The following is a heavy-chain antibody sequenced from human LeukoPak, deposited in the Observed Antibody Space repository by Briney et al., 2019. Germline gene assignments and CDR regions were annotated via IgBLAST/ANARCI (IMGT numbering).Heavy chain of an antibody. CDR3: ARDLVPAATSYWFDP. J-gene: IGHJ5*02. D-gene: IGHD2-2*01. CDR2: INHSGST. V-gene: IGHV4-34*01. CDR1: GGSFSGYY. Sequence: SETLSLTCAVYGGSFSGYYWSWIRQPPGKGLEWIGEINHSGSTNYNPSLKSRLTISVDTSKNQFSLKLSSVTAADTAVYYCARDLVPAATSYWFDPWGQGTLVTVSS.